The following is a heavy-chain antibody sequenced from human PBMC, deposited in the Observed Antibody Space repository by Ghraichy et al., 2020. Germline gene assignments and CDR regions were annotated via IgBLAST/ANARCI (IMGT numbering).Heavy chain of an antibody. V-gene: IGHV4-4*07. Sequence: SETLSLTCTVSGGSISSYYWSWIRQPAGKGLEWIGRIFASGSTNYNPSLKSRVTMSVDTSKDQFSLRLTSVTAADTAVYYCARDRGYDLGWFDPWGQGTLVTVSS. CDR3: ARDRGYDLGWFDP. J-gene: IGHJ5*02. D-gene: IGHD5-12*01. CDR1: GGSISSYY. CDR2: IFASGST.